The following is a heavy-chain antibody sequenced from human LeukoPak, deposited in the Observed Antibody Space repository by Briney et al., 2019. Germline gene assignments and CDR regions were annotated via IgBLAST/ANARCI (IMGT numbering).Heavy chain of an antibody. CDR1: GGSISSYY. V-gene: IGHV4-59*01. CDR2: IYYSGST. Sequence: PSETLSLTCTVSGGSISSYYWSWIRQPPGKGLEWIGYIYYSGSTNYNPSLKSRVTVSVDTSKNQFSLKLSSVTAADTAVYYCARGSTVTTEYSQHWGQGTLVTVSS. J-gene: IGHJ1*01. CDR3: ARGSTVTTEYSQH. D-gene: IGHD4-17*01.